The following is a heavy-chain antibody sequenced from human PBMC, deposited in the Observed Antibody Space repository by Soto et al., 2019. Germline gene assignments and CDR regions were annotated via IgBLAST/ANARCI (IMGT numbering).Heavy chain of an antibody. D-gene: IGHD3-10*01. J-gene: IGHJ1*01. Sequence: LSLTCAASGFTFSSYAMSWVRQAPGKGLEWVSAISGSGGSTYYADSVKGRFTISRDNSKNTLYLQMNSLRAEDTAVYYCAKVPMVRGVILPAEYFQHWGQGTLVTVSS. V-gene: IGHV3-23*01. CDR3: AKVPMVRGVILPAEYFQH. CDR1: GFTFSSYA. CDR2: ISGSGGST.